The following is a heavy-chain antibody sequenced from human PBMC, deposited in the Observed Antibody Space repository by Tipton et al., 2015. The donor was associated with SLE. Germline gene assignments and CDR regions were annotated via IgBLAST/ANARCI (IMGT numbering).Heavy chain of an antibody. CDR3: ARDLHGTHYYDSSGPWDY. CDR1: GFTFSFYS. J-gene: IGHJ4*02. V-gene: IGHV3-21*01. D-gene: IGHD3-22*01. CDR2: ISSSSSYI. Sequence: SLRLSCAASGFTFSFYSMNWVRQAPGKGLEWVSSISSSSSYIYYGDSVKGRFTISRDNAKNSLYLQMNSLRAEDTAVYYCARDLHGTHYYDSSGPWDYWGQGTLVTVSS.